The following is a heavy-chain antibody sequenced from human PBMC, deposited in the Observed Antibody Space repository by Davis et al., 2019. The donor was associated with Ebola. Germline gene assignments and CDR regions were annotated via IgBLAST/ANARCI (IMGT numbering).Heavy chain of an antibody. CDR2: ISGSGGST. D-gene: IGHD6-6*01. CDR1: GFTFSSYA. V-gene: IGHV3-23*01. CDR3: AKNLGRYSSSSDY. Sequence: GGPLRLSCAASGFTFSSYAMSRVRQAPGKGLEWVSAISGSGGSTYYADSVKGRFTISRDNSKNTLYLQMNSLRAEDTAVYYCAKNLGRYSSSSDYWGQGTLVTVSS. J-gene: IGHJ4*02.